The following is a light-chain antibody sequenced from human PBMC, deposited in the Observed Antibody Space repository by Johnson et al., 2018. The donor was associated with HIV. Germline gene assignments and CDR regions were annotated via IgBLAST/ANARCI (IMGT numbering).Light chain of an antibody. CDR2: DNN. CDR1: SSNIGNNY. J-gene: IGLJ1*01. CDR3: GTWDNSLSTGAV. V-gene: IGLV1-51*01. Sequence: SVLTQPPSVSAAPGQKVTISCSGSSSNIGNNYVSWYQQLPGTAPKLLTYDNNKRPSGIPDRFSGSKSGTSATLGITGLQTGDEADYYCGTWDNSLSTGAVFGTGTKVTVL.